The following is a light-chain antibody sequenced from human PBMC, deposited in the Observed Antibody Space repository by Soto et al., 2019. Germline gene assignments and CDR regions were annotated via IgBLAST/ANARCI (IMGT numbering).Light chain of an antibody. CDR2: DAS. J-gene: IGKJ4*01. Sequence: EFVLTQSPGTLSLSPGERATLSCRASQTVRNNYLAWYQQKPGQAPRLLIYDASSRATGIPDRFSGGGSGTDFTLTISRLGPEDFAVYYCQQFSSYPLTFGGGTKV. CDR1: QTVRNNY. CDR3: QQFSSYPLT. V-gene: IGKV3-20*01.